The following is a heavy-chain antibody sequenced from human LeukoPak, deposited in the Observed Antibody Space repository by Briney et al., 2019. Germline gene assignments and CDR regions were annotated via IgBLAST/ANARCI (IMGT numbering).Heavy chain of an antibody. J-gene: IGHJ4*02. V-gene: IGHV4-39*07. Sequence: SETLSLTCTVSGGSISSSSYYWGWIRQPPGKGLEWIGSIYHSGSTYYNPSPKSRVTISVDTSKNQFSLKLSSVTAADTAVYYCARGVARSSKFHFSYYFDYWGQGTLVTVSS. D-gene: IGHD6-6*01. CDR3: ARGVARSSKFHFSYYFDY. CDR1: GGSISSSSYY. CDR2: IYHSGST.